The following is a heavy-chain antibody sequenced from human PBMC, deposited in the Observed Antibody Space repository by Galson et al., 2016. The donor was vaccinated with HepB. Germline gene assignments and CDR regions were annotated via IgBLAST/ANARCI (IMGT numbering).Heavy chain of an antibody. CDR3: ARVGRLDFWSGFYVPPFDF. CDR1: GGTFRSYA. J-gene: IGHJ4*02. D-gene: IGHD3-3*01. CDR2: IIPVFRRP. Sequence: SVKVSCKASGGTFRSYAISWVRQAPGQGLEWMGGIIPVFRRPNYAEKFQGRVTITADESTNTAYMELSSLTSEDTAVYYCARVGRLDFWSGFYVPPFDFWGQGTLVTVSS. V-gene: IGHV1-69*13.